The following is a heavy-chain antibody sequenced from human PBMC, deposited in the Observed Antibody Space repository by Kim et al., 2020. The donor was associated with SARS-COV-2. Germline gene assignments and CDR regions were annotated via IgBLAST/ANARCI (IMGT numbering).Heavy chain of an antibody. Sequence: SETLSLTCTVSGGSISSSSYYWGWIRQPPGKGLEWIGSIYYSGSTYYNPSLKSRVTISVDTSKNQFSLKLSSVTAADTAVYYCARYGGYYYFFDYWGQGTLVTVSS. CDR1: GGSISSSSYY. D-gene: IGHD3-22*01. CDR2: IYYSGST. J-gene: IGHJ4*02. V-gene: IGHV4-39*07. CDR3: ARYGGYYYFFDY.